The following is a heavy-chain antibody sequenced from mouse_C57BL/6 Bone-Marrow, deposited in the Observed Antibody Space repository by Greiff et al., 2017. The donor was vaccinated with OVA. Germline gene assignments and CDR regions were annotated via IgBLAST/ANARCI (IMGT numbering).Heavy chain of an antibody. Sequence: EVKLMESGGGLVKPGGSLKLSCAASGFTFSSYAMSWVRQTPEQRLEWVATISDGGSYTYYPDNVQGRFTFSRDNAKNNLYLQMSHLKSENTAMYYCARDTTIVTRGYAMDYWGQGTSVTVSS. D-gene: IGHD2-5*01. V-gene: IGHV5-4*01. CDR2: ISDGGSYT. CDR1: GFTFSSYA. CDR3: ARDTTIVTRGYAMDY. J-gene: IGHJ4*01.